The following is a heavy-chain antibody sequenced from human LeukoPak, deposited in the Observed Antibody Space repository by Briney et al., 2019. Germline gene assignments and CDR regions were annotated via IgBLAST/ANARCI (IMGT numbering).Heavy chain of an antibody. Sequence: GSLRLSCAASGFTFSSYAMSWVRQAPGKGLEWVSAISGSGGSTYYADSVKGRFTISRDNSKNTLYLQMNSLRAEDTAVYYCAKAPRVDTANDCWGQGTLVTVFS. CDR3: AKAPRVDTANDC. V-gene: IGHV3-23*01. J-gene: IGHJ4*02. CDR2: ISGSGGST. CDR1: GFTFSSYA. D-gene: IGHD5-18*01.